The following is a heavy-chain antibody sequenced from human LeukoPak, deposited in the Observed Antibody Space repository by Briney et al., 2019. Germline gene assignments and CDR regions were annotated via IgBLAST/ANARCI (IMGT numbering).Heavy chain of an antibody. Sequence: SETLTLTCTVSGGSISSGDYYWSWIRQPPGKGLEWIGDIYHSRSSYYDPSLKSRVTISVDRSKNQFSLKLSSVTAADTAVYYCARGRSRLGDYYFDYWGQGTLVTVSS. J-gene: IGHJ4*02. V-gene: IGHV4-30-2*01. CDR2: IYHSRSS. CDR1: GGSISSGDYY. CDR3: ARGRSRLGDYYFDY. D-gene: IGHD1-26*01.